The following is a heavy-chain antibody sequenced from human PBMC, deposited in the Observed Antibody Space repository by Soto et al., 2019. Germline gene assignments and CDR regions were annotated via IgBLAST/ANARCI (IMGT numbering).Heavy chain of an antibody. D-gene: IGHD6-13*01. CDR2: ISYDGSNK. V-gene: IGHV3-30*18. CDR1: GFPFSSYG. J-gene: IGHJ4*02. Sequence: GGSLSLSCAASGFPFSSYGMHWVRQAPGKGLEWVAVISYDGSNKYYADSVKGRFTISRGNSKNTLYLQMNSLRAEDTAVYYCAKDQGSSWYEIDYWGQGTLVTVSS. CDR3: AKDQGSSWYEIDY.